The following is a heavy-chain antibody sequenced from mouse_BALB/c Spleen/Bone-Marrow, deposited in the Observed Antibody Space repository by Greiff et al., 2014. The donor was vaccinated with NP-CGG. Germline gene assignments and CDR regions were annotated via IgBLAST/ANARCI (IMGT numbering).Heavy chain of an antibody. CDR2: IAPGSGST. Sequence: DLVKPGASVKLSCKASGYTFTSYWINWIKQRPGQGLEWIGRIAPGSGSTYYDEMFKGKATLTVDTSSSTAYIQLSSLSSEDSAIYNYAKSYYGKAKDYWGQRTSVTVSS. CDR3: AKSYYGKAKDY. V-gene: IGHV1S41*01. D-gene: IGHD1-1*01. J-gene: IGHJ4*01. CDR1: GYTFTSYW.